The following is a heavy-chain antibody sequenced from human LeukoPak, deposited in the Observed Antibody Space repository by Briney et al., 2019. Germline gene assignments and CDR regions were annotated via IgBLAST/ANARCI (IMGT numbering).Heavy chain of an antibody. V-gene: IGHV3-30*02. CDR1: GFTFSNYG. CDR3: AKGVWFGDQPASDY. Sequence: GGSLRLSCAASGFTFSNYGMHWVRQAPGKGLEWVAFIRYDASNKYYADFVKGRFTISRDNSKNTLYLQMNSLRAEDTAVYYCAKGVWFGDQPASDYWGQGTLVTVSS. D-gene: IGHD3-10*01. CDR2: IRYDASNK. J-gene: IGHJ4*02.